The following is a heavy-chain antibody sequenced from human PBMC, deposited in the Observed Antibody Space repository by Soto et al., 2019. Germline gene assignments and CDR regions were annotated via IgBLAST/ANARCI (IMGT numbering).Heavy chain of an antibody. J-gene: IGHJ6*02. CDR3: ATDRKERFTMVRGVIIPGSYHYYYGMDV. V-gene: IGHV1-24*01. CDR1: GYTLTELS. Sequence: GASVKGSCKVSGYTLTELSMHWLRQAPGKGLEWMGGFDPEDGETIYAQKFQGRVTMTEDTSTDTAYMELSSLRSEDTAVYYCATDRKERFTMVRGVIIPGSYHYYYGMDVWG. D-gene: IGHD3-10*01. CDR2: FDPEDGET.